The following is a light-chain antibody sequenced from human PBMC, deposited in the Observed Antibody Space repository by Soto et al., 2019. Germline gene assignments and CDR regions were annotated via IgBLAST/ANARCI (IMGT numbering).Light chain of an antibody. CDR1: QSVSSN. J-gene: IGKJ1*01. CDR3: QQYGSSPPT. V-gene: IGKV3-20*01. CDR2: GAS. Sequence: EIVFTPSPATPSVSPGERATLPRRASQSVSSNLAWYQQKPGQAPRLLIYGASSRATGIPDRFSGSGSGTDFTLTISRLEPEDFAVYYCQQYGSSPPTFGQGTKVDIK.